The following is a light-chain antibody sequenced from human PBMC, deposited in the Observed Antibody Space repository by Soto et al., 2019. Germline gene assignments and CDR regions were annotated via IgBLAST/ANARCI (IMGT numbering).Light chain of an antibody. J-gene: IGLJ3*02. Sequence: SYELKQPPSVSVSPGQTARITCSGDALPKQYAYWYQQKPGQAPVLVIYKDSERPSGIPERFSGSSSGTTVTLTISGVQAEDEADYHCQSSDSSATWVFGGGTQLTVL. CDR2: KDS. CDR3: QSSDSSATWV. CDR1: ALPKQY. V-gene: IGLV3-25*03.